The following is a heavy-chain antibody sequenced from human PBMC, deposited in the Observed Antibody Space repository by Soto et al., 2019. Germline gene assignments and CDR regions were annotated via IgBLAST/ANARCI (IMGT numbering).Heavy chain of an antibody. CDR2: IYYSGTT. D-gene: IGHD2-15*01. J-gene: IGHJ2*01. CDR3: VRLSQVVAAWYFDP. Sequence: QVHLQESGPGLVKPSETLSLTCTVSGDSIRNTNYYWGWIRQPPGKGLEWIGTIYYSGTTYYNPSLKSRVTISVDTSKNQFSLKVTSVTAADTSVYYCVRLSQVVAAWYFDPWGRGTLVTVSS. CDR1: GDSIRNTNYY. V-gene: IGHV4-39*01.